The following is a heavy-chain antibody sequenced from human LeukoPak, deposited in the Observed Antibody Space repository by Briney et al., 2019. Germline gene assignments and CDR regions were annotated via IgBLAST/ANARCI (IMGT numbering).Heavy chain of an antibody. Sequence: KPGGSLRLSCAASGFTCSSYSMNWIRQAPGKGLEWVSSISSSSSYIYYADSVKGRFTISRDNAKNSLYLQMNSLRAEGTAVYYCASPKRLYGDYIFDYWGQGTLVTVSS. V-gene: IGHV3-21*01. CDR3: ASPKRLYGDYIFDY. CDR2: ISSSSSYI. CDR1: GFTCSSYS. D-gene: IGHD4-17*01. J-gene: IGHJ4*02.